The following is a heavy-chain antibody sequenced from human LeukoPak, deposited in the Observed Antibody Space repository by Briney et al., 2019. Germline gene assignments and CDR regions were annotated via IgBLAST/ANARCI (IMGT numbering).Heavy chain of an antibody. V-gene: IGHV1-46*02. CDR1: GYTFNSSY. CDR2: INPSDDST. D-gene: IGHD3-22*01. J-gene: IGHJ4*02. Sequence: ASVKVSCKASGYTFNSSYMHWVRQAPGQGLEWMGIINPSDDSTRYAQKFQGRVTMTKDTSTNTVYMHLSRLSSDDTAVYYCARAYYESSAYRHAVYFDYWGQGTLVTVSS. CDR3: ARAYYESSAYRHAVYFDY.